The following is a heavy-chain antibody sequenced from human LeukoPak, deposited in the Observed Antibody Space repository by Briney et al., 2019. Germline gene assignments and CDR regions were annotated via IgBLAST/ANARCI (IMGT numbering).Heavy chain of an antibody. Sequence: PSETLSLTCTVSGVSISTYYWTWIRQSPGKGLEWIGYIYYSGSTNYNPSLKSRVTISVDTSKNQFSLKLSSVTAADTAVYYCARDQGYYESWGQGTLVTVSS. CDR2: IYYSGST. V-gene: IGHV4-59*01. J-gene: IGHJ4*02. CDR3: ARDQGYYES. CDR1: GVSISTYY. D-gene: IGHD3-22*01.